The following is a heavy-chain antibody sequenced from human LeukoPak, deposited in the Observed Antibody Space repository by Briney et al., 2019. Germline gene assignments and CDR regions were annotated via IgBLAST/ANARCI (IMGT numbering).Heavy chain of an antibody. CDR3: ARYYTGYSIDY. D-gene: IGHD5-12*01. CDR2: IYNSGST. V-gene: IGHV4-59*01. CDR1: GDSITNYF. Sequence: ASETLSLTCTVSGDSITNYFWSWIRQPPGKGLEWIGYIYNSGSTNYNPSLNHSLKSRVTISVDTSKNQFFLRLSSVTAADTAVYFCARYYTGYSIDYWGQGTLVTVSS. J-gene: IGHJ4*02.